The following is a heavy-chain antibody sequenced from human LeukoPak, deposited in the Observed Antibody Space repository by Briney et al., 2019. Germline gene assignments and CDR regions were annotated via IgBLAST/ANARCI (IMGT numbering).Heavy chain of an antibody. CDR3: ARGSRYDSSGYYETIFDY. CDR2: IYTSGGT. Sequence: SETLSLTCTVSGGSISSGSYYWSWIRQPAGKGLEWIGRIYTSGGTNYNPSLKSRVTISVDTSKNQFSLKLSSVTAADTAVCYCARGSRYDSSGYYETIFDYWGQGTLVTVSS. V-gene: IGHV4-61*02. D-gene: IGHD3-22*01. J-gene: IGHJ4*02. CDR1: GGSISSGSYY.